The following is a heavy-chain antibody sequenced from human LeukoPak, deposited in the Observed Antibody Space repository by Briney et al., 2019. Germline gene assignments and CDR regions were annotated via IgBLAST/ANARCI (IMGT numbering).Heavy chain of an antibody. V-gene: IGHV4-34*01. CDR2: INHSGST. Sequence: SETLSLTCAVYGGSFSGYYWSWIRQPPGKGLEWIGEINHSGSTNYNPSLKSRVTISVDTSKNQSSLKLSSVTAADTAVYYCARALTLPYYYGSGSYSGYMDVWGKGTTVTVSS. D-gene: IGHD3-10*01. J-gene: IGHJ6*03. CDR1: GGSFSGYY. CDR3: ARALTLPYYYGSGSYSGYMDV.